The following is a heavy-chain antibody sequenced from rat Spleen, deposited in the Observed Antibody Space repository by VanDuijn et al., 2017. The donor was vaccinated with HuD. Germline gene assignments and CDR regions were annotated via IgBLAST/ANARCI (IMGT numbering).Heavy chain of an antibody. Sequence: QVQLKESGPGLMQPSQTLSLTCTVSGFSLISNTVHWVRQPPGKGLEWMGIIWTGGNTEYNSPLKSRLSITRDTSKSQVFLKMNSLQTEDTATYYCARELPGYNPFDYWGQGVMVTVSS. J-gene: IGHJ2*01. V-gene: IGHV2-30*01. CDR2: IWTGGNT. CDR1: GFSLISNT. CDR3: ARELPGYNPFDY. D-gene: IGHD1-4*01.